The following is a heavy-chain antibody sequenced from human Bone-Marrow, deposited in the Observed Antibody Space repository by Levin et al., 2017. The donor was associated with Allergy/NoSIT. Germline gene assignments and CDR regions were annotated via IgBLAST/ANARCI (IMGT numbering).Heavy chain of an antibody. CDR1: GFTFSSYS. CDR3: ARSRYDFWSGYPDKKLYYFDY. D-gene: IGHD3-3*01. CDR2: ISSSSSYI. V-gene: IGHV3-21*01. Sequence: GGSLRLSCAASGFTFSSYSMNWVRQAPGKGLEWVSSISSSSSYIYYADSVKGRFTISRDNAKNSLYLQMNSLRAEDTAVYYCARSRYDFWSGYPDKKLYYFDYWGQGTLVTVSS. J-gene: IGHJ4*02.